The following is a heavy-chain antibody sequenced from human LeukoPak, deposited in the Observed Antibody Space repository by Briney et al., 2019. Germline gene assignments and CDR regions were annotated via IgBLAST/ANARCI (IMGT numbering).Heavy chain of an antibody. CDR1: GFTFSSYW. V-gene: IGHV3-7*01. CDR3: ARDYMLRGAPLFDH. CDR2: IKQDGSEK. J-gene: IGHJ4*02. Sequence: GGSLRLSCAASGFTFSSYWMSWVRQAPGKGLEWVANIKQDGSEKYYVDSVKGRFTISRDNAKNSLYLQMNSLRVEDTAVYYCARDYMLRGAPLFDHWGQGALVTVSS. D-gene: IGHD3-10*01.